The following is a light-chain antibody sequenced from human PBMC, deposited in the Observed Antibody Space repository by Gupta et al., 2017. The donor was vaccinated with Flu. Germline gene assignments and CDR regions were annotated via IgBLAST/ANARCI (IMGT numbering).Light chain of an antibody. CDR2: GVS. CDR3: QQDNNWPWT. CDR1: QSVISN. V-gene: IGKV3-15*01. J-gene: IGKJ1*01. Sequence: DIVMTQFPATLSLSPCERAALSCRASQSVISNLDWYQQKPGQAPRRLIYGVSTRATGIPARFSGSGSGTEFTLTISRLQSEDFAVYYCQQDNNWPWTFGQGTKVEIK.